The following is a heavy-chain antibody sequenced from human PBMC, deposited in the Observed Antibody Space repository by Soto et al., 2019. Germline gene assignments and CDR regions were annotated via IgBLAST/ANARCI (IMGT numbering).Heavy chain of an antibody. CDR3: AREASKYSGMDV. J-gene: IGHJ6*02. D-gene: IGHD2-21*01. CDR2: INPSGGST. CDR1: GYTFTNYY. V-gene: IGHV1-46*01. Sequence: ASVKVSCKASGYTFTNYYMHWVRQAPGQGLEWMGVINPSGGSTTYAQKFQGRVTMTRDTSTSTVYMELSNLISEDTTEYYCAREASKYSGMDVWGQGTTVTVSS.